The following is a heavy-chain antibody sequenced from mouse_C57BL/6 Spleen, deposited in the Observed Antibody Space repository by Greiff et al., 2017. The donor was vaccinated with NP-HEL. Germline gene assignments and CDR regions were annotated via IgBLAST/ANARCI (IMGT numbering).Heavy chain of an antibody. CDR3: ARNGPYYYGSGGFDY. CDR2: ISYSGST. CDR1: GYSITSGYD. Sequence: EVKLQESGPGMVKPSQSLSLTCTVTGYSITSGYDWHWIRHFPGNKLEWMGYISYSGSTNYNPSLKSRISITHDTSKNHFFLKLNSVTTEDTATYYCARNGPYYYGSGGFDYWGQGTTLTVSS. D-gene: IGHD1-1*01. J-gene: IGHJ2*01. V-gene: IGHV3-1*01.